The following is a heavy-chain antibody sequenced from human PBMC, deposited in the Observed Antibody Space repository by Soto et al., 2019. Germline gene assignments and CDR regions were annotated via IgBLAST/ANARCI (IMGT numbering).Heavy chain of an antibody. CDR3: AKGWSSSAWDSHYFDS. Sequence: EVQLLESGGGLVQPGGSLRLSCAASGFNFSNYAMRWVRQAPGKGLEWVAAVSGSGGAAYYADSVKGRFTISRDNAKNTMSLAINSLRADDSAVYYCAKGWSSSAWDSHYFDSWGQGIRVTVSS. CDR2: VSGSGGAA. V-gene: IGHV3-23*01. CDR1: GFNFSNYA. J-gene: IGHJ4*02. D-gene: IGHD3-3*01.